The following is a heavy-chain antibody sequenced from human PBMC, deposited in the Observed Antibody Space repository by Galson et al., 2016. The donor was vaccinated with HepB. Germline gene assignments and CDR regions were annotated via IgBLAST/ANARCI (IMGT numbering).Heavy chain of an antibody. CDR1: GGSLSSYA. CDR3: ARQGHFVSTTATFHYYGMDV. CDR2: IIPIFGTT. J-gene: IGHJ6*02. V-gene: IGHV1-69*06. D-gene: IGHD4-17*01. Sequence: SVKVSCKASGGSLSSYAISWVRQAPGQGLEWMGGIIPIFGTTKYAQKFQGRVTITADKSTSTGYMELSSLRFDDTAVYYCARQGHFVSTTATFHYYGMDVWGQGTTVTVSS.